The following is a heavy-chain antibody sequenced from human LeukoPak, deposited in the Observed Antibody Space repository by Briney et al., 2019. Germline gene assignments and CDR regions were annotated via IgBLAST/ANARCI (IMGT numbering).Heavy chain of an antibody. CDR1: GGSISSYY. CDR3: AGRAQTTGWSFDY. J-gene: IGHJ4*02. D-gene: IGHD6-19*01. Sequence: SETLSLTCIVSGGSISSYYWSWIRQPAGKGLEWIGQIHTSGSTKYNPSLKSRVAMSVDTSKNQFSLELSSVTAADTAVYYCAGRAQTTGWSFDYWGQGALVTVSS. V-gene: IGHV4-4*07. CDR2: IHTSGST.